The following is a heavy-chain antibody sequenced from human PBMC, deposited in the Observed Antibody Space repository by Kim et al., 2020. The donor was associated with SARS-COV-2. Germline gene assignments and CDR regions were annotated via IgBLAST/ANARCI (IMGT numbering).Heavy chain of an antibody. V-gene: IGHV4-59*01. CDR3: ARESSGLDY. Sequence: ETLSLTCTVSGGSISSYYWSWIRQPPGKGLEWIGYIYYSGSTNYNPSLKSRVTISVDTSKNQFSLKLSSVTAADTAVYYCARESSGLDYWGQGTLVTVSS. D-gene: IGHD6-19*01. J-gene: IGHJ4*02. CDR1: GGSISSYY. CDR2: IYYSGST.